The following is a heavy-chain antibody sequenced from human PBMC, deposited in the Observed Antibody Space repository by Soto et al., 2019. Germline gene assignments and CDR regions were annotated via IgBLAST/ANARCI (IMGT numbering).Heavy chain of an antibody. CDR1: GFTFSSYA. D-gene: IGHD1-26*01. CDR2: ISGSGDST. Sequence: EVQLLESGGGLVQPGGSLRLSCAASGFTFSSYAMRWVRQAPVKGLEWVSAISGSGDSTYYADSVKGRCTISRDNSKTTKFLRRIGLSAEDTVVYYCARRSSGSYFDCCGQGTVVTVSS. V-gene: IGHV3-23*01. CDR3: ARRSSGSYFDC. J-gene: IGHJ4*02.